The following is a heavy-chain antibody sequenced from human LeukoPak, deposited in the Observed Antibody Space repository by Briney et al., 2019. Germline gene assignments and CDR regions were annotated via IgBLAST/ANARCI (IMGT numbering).Heavy chain of an antibody. J-gene: IGHJ4*02. CDR2: IKSKTDGGTT. CDR1: GFTFGNAW. D-gene: IGHD5-12*01. V-gene: IGHV3-15*01. Sequence: GGSLRLSCAAPGFTFGNAWMSWVRQAPGKGLEWVGRIKSKTDGGTTDYQAPVKGRFTISKDDSENTLYLQMNSLRTEDTAVYYCTTDPGDASGYSFGYWGRGTLVTVSS. CDR3: TTDPGDASGYSFGY.